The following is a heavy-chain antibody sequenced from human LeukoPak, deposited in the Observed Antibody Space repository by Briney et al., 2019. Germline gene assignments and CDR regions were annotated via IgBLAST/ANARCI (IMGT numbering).Heavy chain of an antibody. J-gene: IGHJ4*02. Sequence: GGSLRLSCAASGFTFNAYGMHWVRQAPGKGLEWVAFLRYDGSNKYHADSVKGRFTISRDNSKNSLYLQMNSLRAEDTAVYYCANSPTYCSSTSCYQSDFDYWGQGTLVTASS. CDR3: ANSPTYCSSTSCYQSDFDY. CDR1: GFTFNAYG. V-gene: IGHV3-30*02. D-gene: IGHD2-2*01. CDR2: LRYDGSNK.